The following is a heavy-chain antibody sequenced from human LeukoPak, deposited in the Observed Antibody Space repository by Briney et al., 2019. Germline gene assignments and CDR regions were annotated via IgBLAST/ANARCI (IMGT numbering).Heavy chain of an antibody. CDR3: ASRASGWYFFDY. CDR2: IYSGGST. J-gene: IGHJ4*02. Sequence: GGSLRLSCVASGFTVSSNYMSWVRQAPGKGLEWVSAIYSGGSTYYADSVKGRFTISRDNSKNTLYLQMNSLRAEDTAVYYCASRASGWYFFDYWGQGTLVTVSS. D-gene: IGHD6-19*01. V-gene: IGHV3-53*01. CDR1: GFTVSSNY.